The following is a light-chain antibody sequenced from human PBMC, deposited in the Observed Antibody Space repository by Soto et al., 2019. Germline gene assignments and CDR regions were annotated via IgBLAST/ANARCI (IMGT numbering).Light chain of an antibody. V-gene: IGLV4-69*01. J-gene: IGLJ2*01. Sequence: QLVLTQSPSASASLGASVKLTCTLSSGHSSYAIAWHQQQPEKGPRYLMKLNIDGSHSKGDGIPDRFSGSSSGAARYLTISRLQSEDEAYYYWQTWGSANVVFGGGTKLTVL. CDR1: SGHSSYA. CDR3: QTWGSANVV. CDR2: LNIDGSH.